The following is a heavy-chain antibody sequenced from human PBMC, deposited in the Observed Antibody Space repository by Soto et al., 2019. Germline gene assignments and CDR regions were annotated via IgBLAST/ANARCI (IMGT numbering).Heavy chain of an antibody. J-gene: IGHJ6*02. CDR2: IYYSGST. V-gene: IGHV4-39*01. Sequence: PSETLSLTCTVSGGSISSSSYYWGWIRQPPGKGLEWIGSIYYSGSTYYNPSLKSRVTISVDTSKNQFSLKLSSVTAADTAVYYCANAIAAALMDVSGQGTTVTVSS. CDR3: ANAIAAALMDV. CDR1: GGSISSSSYY. D-gene: IGHD6-13*01.